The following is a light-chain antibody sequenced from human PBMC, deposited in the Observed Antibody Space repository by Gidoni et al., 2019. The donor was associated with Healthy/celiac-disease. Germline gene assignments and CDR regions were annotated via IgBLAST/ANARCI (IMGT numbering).Light chain of an antibody. Sequence: DIQMTQSPSSLSASVGDRFTITCRASQRISAYLNWYQQKPGKAPELLIYAASSLQSGVPSRFSGSGSGTGFTLTISSLQPDDFATYFCQQSYSTPLTFGGGTKVEIK. J-gene: IGKJ4*01. CDR3: QQSYSTPLT. CDR2: AAS. V-gene: IGKV1-39*01. CDR1: QRISAY.